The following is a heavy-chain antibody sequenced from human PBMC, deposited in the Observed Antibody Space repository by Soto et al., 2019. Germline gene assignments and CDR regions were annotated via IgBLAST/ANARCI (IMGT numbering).Heavy chain of an antibody. CDR3: AKDKAIVVVITGMDV. D-gene: IGHD3-22*01. Sequence: GGSLRLSCAASGFTFSSYGMRWVRQAPGKGLEWVAVISYDGSNKYYADSVKGRFTISRDNSKNTLYLQMNSLRAEDTAVYYCAKDKAIVVVITGMDVWGQGTTVTVSS. CDR2: ISYDGSNK. J-gene: IGHJ6*02. V-gene: IGHV3-30*18. CDR1: GFTFSSYG.